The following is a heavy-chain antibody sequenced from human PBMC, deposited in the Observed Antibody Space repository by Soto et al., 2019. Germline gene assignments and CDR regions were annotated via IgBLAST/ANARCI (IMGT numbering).Heavy chain of an antibody. CDR1: GYTLTELS. J-gene: IGHJ4*02. D-gene: IGHD2-15*01. CDR2: IIPIFGTA. CDR3: ARNPALGYCSGGSCYDGPS. V-gene: IGHV1-69*13. Sequence: SVKVSCKVSGYTLTELSMHWVRQAPGKGLEWMGGIIPIFGTANYAQKFQGRVTITADESTSTAYMELSSLRSEDTAVYYCARNPALGYCSGGSCYDGPSWGQGTLVTVSS.